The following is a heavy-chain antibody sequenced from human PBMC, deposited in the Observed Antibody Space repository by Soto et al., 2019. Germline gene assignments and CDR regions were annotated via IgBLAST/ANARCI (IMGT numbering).Heavy chain of an antibody. Sequence: SETLSLTCTVSGGSMTSYYWSWIRQPPGKGLEWIGYIYYTGSTNYKPSLKSRVTIYLDPSKNQFALKRSSVTAADTAVYYCARDRDYYDSSGLLYWGQGTLVTVSS. CDR3: ARDRDYYDSSGLLY. CDR1: GGSMTSYY. J-gene: IGHJ4*02. D-gene: IGHD3-22*01. V-gene: IGHV4-59*01. CDR2: IYYTGST.